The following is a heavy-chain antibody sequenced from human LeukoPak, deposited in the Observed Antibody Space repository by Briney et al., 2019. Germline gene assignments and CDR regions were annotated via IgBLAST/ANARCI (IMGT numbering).Heavy chain of an antibody. CDR2: INPNSGGT. D-gene: IGHD2-2*02. Sequence: ASVKVSCKASGYTFTGYYMHWVRQAPGQGLEWMGWINPNSGGTKYAQKFEGRVTMTRDTSTSTAYMELSRLRSDDTAVYYCARYCSSTSCYTGNDAFDIWGQGTMVTVSS. CDR3: ARYCSSTSCYTGNDAFDI. CDR1: GYTFTGYY. V-gene: IGHV1-2*02. J-gene: IGHJ3*02.